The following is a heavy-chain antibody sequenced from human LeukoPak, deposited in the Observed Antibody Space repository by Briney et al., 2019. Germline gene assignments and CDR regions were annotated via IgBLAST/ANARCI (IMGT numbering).Heavy chain of an antibody. D-gene: IGHD6-6*01. J-gene: IGHJ4*02. Sequence: ASVKVSCKASGGTFSSYAISWVRQAPGQGLEWMGGIIPIFGTANYAQKFQGRVTITADESTSTAYMELSSLRSEDTAVYYCARDRAEPEYSSSEYYFDYWGQGTRVTVSS. CDR2: IIPIFGTA. V-gene: IGHV1-69*13. CDR1: GGTFSSYA. CDR3: ARDRAEPEYSSSEYYFDY.